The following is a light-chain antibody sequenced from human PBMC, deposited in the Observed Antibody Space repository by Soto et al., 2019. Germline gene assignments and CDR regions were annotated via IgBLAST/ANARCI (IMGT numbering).Light chain of an antibody. J-gene: IGKJ1*01. V-gene: IGKV1-39*01. CDR1: QSVSTY. CDR2: AAS. CDR3: QQSYSTRWT. Sequence: DIQMTQSPSSLSASVGDRVTITCRASQSVSTYLNWYQQKPGKAPKFLIHAASSLQSGVPSRFSGGGSGTDFTLTISSLQPEDFATYYCQQSYSTRWTFGQGTKVEIK.